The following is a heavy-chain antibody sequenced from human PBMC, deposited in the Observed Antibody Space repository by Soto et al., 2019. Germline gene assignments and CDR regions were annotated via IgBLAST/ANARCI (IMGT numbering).Heavy chain of an antibody. CDR1: GYSIASGYY. CDR3: ARTFDYYGMGV. V-gene: IGHV4-38-2*01. J-gene: IGHJ6*02. Sequence: SETLTLTCSVSGYSIASGYYCGWIRQSPGKGLEWIGSIYHAGSVYYNPSLNSRVAVSLDTSKNHFSLKLTSVTAADTAVYYCARTFDYYGMGVWGQGTTVTVSS. CDR2: IYHAGSV.